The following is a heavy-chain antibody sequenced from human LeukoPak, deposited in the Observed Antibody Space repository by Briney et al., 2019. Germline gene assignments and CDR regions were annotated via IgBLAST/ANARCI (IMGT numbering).Heavy chain of an antibody. V-gene: IGHV4-38-2*01. J-gene: IGHJ5*02. CDR1: GYSISSGYY. CDR2: IYHSGST. CDR3: ARVNWFYCSSTSLNWFDP. Sequence: SETLPLTCAVSGYSISSGYYWGWIRQPPGKGLEWIGSIYHSGSTYYNPSLKSRVTISVDTSKNQFSLKLSFVTAADTAVYYWARVNWFYCSSTSLNWFDPWGQGTLVTVSS. D-gene: IGHD2-2*01.